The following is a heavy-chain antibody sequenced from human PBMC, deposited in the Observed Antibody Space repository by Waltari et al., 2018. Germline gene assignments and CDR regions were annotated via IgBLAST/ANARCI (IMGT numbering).Heavy chain of an antibody. CDR1: GYTFTDYH. D-gene: IGHD1-26*01. J-gene: IGHJ5*02. CDR3: ARGTVGPSNNWFDT. CDR2: VDPELGDI. Sequence: DVQLVQSGAAVKKPGATVKIPGKASGYTFTDYHIHWVQQTPTKGLEWVGRVDPELGDILYTENFQGRVTITADTSTDTVHMELSSLRSEETAVYFCARGTVGPSNNWFDTWGQGTLVTVSS. V-gene: IGHV1-69-2*01.